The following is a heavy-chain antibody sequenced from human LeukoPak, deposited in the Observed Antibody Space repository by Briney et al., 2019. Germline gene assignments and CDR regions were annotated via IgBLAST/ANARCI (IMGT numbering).Heavy chain of an antibody. Sequence: SETLSLTCAVYGGSFSGYYWSWIRQPPGKGLEWIGEINHSGSTNYDPSLKSRVTISVDTSKNQFSLKLSSMTAADTAVYYCAREHTGFDYWGQGTLVTVSS. V-gene: IGHV4-34*01. D-gene: IGHD1-14*01. CDR1: GGSFSGYY. CDR2: INHSGST. CDR3: AREHTGFDY. J-gene: IGHJ4*02.